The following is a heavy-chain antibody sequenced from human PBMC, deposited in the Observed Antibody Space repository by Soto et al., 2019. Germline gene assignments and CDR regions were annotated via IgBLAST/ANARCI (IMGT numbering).Heavy chain of an antibody. CDR2: LYYSGNT. Sequence: SETLSLTCTVSGGSISRSSYSWAWIRQPPGKGLEWIGTLYYSGNTYYNPSLKSRVTISVDTSKNQFSLKLSSVTAADTAVYYCATTQGGSYNWFDPWGQGTLVTVS. D-gene: IGHD2-15*01. J-gene: IGHJ5*02. CDR3: ATTQGGSYNWFDP. V-gene: IGHV4-39*01. CDR1: GGSISRSSYS.